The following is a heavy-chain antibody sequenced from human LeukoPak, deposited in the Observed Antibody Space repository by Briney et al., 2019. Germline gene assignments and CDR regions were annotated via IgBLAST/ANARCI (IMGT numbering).Heavy chain of an antibody. CDR3: ASRGIAAAVGYFQH. D-gene: IGHD6-13*01. CDR1: GGSISSSSYY. V-gene: IGHV4-39*07. J-gene: IGHJ1*01. CDR2: IYYSEST. Sequence: SETLSLTCTVSGGSISSSSYYWGWIRQPPGKGLEWTGSIYYSESTYYNPSLKSRVTISVDTSKNQFSLKLSSVTAADTAVYYCASRGIAAAVGYFQHWGQGTLVTVSS.